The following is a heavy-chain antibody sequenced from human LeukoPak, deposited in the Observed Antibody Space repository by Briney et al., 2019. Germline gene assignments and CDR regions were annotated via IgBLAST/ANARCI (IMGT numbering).Heavy chain of an antibody. Sequence: ASVKVSCKASGYTFTGYYMHWVRQAPGQGLEWMGWINPNSGGTNYAQKFQGRVTMTRDTSISTAYMELSSLRSEDTAVYYCARPQSGSYSDYWGQGTLVTVSS. J-gene: IGHJ4*02. CDR2: INPNSGGT. CDR1: GYTFTGYY. CDR3: ARPQSGSYSDY. V-gene: IGHV1-2*02. D-gene: IGHD1-26*01.